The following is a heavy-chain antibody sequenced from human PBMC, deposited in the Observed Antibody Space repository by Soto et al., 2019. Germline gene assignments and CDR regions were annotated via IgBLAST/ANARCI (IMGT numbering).Heavy chain of an antibody. CDR1: GFSLGTSGVG. CDR3: ARGTGGGNSCYFDY. V-gene: IGHV2-5*02. CDR2: IYWDDDM. D-gene: IGHD2-21*02. J-gene: IGHJ4*02. Sequence: GLTLVNPTQTLTLTCTFSGFSLGTSGVGVGWIRQPPGKALEWLALIYWDDDMRYSPSLKSRLTITKDTSKNQVVLTMTNMDPVDTATYFCARGTGGGNSCYFDYWGQGTRVTVSS.